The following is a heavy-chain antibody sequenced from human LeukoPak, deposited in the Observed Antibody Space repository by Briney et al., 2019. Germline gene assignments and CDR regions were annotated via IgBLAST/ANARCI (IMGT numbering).Heavy chain of an antibody. Sequence: PSETLSLTCTVSGGSIRSYYWGWIRQPPGKGLEWIGYFYYGGNTNYNPSLKSRVTISVDTSKNQFSLKPNSATAADTAVYYCARGSGSYGFWGQGTLVTVSS. D-gene: IGHD1-26*01. V-gene: IGHV4-59*01. CDR3: ARGSGSYGF. J-gene: IGHJ4*02. CDR2: FYYGGNT. CDR1: GGSIRSYY.